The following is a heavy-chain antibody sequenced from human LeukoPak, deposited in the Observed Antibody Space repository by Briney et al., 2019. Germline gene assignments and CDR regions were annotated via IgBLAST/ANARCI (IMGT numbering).Heavy chain of an antibody. V-gene: IGHV3-15*01. CDR2: IKTKTEGATT. D-gene: IGHD1-26*01. Sequence: GGSLRLSCAGSGITFSNAWMNWVRQAPGKGLEWVGRIKTKTEGATTNYAAPVKGRFTISRDDSKNTLFPQMNSLKTDDTALYYCNTGSVEGYWGQGTLVTVSS. CDR1: GITFSNAW. J-gene: IGHJ4*02. CDR3: NTGSVEGY.